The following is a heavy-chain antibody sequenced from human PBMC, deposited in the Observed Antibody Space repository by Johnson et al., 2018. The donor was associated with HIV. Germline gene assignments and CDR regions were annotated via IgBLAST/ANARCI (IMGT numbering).Heavy chain of an antibody. CDR3: AKDRVLGNQDDAFDM. J-gene: IGHJ3*02. D-gene: IGHD7-27*01. Sequence: VQLVESGGGLVQPGGSLRLSCAASGFTVSSNYMSWVRQAPGKGLEWVSVIYSGGSTYYADSVKGRFPISRDNSKNTLYLQMNSLRAEDTAVYYCAKDRVLGNQDDAFDMWGQGTMVTVSS. CDR2: IYSGGST. CDR1: GFTVSSNY. V-gene: IGHV3-66*02.